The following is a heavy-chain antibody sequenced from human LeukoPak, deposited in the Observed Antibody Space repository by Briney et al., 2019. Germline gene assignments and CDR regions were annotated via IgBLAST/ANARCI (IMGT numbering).Heavy chain of an antibody. J-gene: IGHJ5*01. V-gene: IGHV4-4*07. Sequence: PSETLSLTCNVSGDGFSLYYWSWIRQPAGKGLEWIGRVHPSGGANYNYSLRSRVTLSVDSSKNQVFLRLTSVTVADTAVYYCARVLGVNDKYFDSWGQGTPVTVSS. D-gene: IGHD1-1*01. CDR3: ARVLGVNDKYFDS. CDR1: GDGFSLYY. CDR2: VHPSGGA.